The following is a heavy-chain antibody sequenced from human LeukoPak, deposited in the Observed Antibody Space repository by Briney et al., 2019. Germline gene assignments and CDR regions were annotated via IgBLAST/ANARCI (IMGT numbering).Heavy chain of an antibody. J-gene: IGHJ3*02. CDR1: EFTISRYW. CDR3: ARGWNTTPRSGFDI. Sequence: HPGGSLRLSCAASEFTISRYWMHWVRQAPGKGPVWVSNINNDGSITTYADSVKGRFTISRDNVKNTLFLQMNSLGAEDTALYYCARGWNTTPRSGFDIWGLGTMVTVSS. D-gene: IGHD1/OR15-1a*01. V-gene: IGHV3-74*01. CDR2: INNDGSIT.